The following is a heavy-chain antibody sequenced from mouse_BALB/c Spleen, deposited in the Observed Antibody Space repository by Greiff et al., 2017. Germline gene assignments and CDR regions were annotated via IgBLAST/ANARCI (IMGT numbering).Heavy chain of an antibody. Sequence: VQLQQSGPELVKPGASVKISCKASGYSFTGYYMHWVKQSHVKSLEWIGRINPYNGATSYNQNFKDKASLTVDKSSSTAYMELHSLTSEDSAVYYYARDGYDPPWYFDVWGAGTTVTVSS. V-gene: IGHV1-26*01. CDR2: INPYNGAT. D-gene: IGHD2-2*01. CDR1: GYSFTGYY. J-gene: IGHJ1*01. CDR3: ARDGYDPPWYFDV.